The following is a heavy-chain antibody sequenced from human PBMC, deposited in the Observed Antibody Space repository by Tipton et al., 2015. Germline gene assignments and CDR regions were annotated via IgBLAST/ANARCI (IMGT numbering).Heavy chain of an antibody. CDR1: GGSISGQH. Sequence: TLSLTCSVSGGSISGQHWYWFRQPAGKGLEWLGGVSTSGSANYNSSLMSRVTASVDTSKNQFSLKLPSVTAADTAVYYCARYSRSGWYGSGGLDYWGQGTLVTVSS. V-gene: IGHV4-59*10. CDR2: VSTSGSA. J-gene: IGHJ4*02. CDR3: ARYSRSGWYGSGGLDY. D-gene: IGHD6-19*01.